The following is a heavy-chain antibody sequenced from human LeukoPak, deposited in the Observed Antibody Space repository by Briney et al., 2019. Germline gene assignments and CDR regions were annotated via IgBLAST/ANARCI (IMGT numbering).Heavy chain of an antibody. D-gene: IGHD6-19*01. CDR2: IKSNSDGGTA. J-gene: IGHJ6*02. CDR1: GFTFSNAW. V-gene: IGHV3-15*01. Sequence: PGGSLRLSCAASGFTFSNAWMSWVRQAPGKGLEWVGRIKSNSDGGTAEYGAPVKGRFTISRDDSKNTLYLQVNSLKTEDTAVYHCTTATALLQWGLDVWGQGTTVTVSS. CDR3: TTATALLQWGLDV.